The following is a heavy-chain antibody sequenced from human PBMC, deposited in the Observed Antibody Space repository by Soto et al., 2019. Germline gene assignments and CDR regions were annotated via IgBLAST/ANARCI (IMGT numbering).Heavy chain of an antibody. CDR2: VNPNGAST. CDR3: ASVTTIWSN. Sequence: QIQVVQSGAEVKEPGASVKVSCMASGYSSSNYYTHWVRQAPGQGLEWMGIVNPNGASTNSAQRFQGRVTLTRDTSTNTDYMELSRLTYDDTAVYFCASVTTIWSNWGQGTLVTVSS. CDR1: GYSSSNYY. V-gene: IGHV1-46*01. J-gene: IGHJ4*02. D-gene: IGHD2-21*02.